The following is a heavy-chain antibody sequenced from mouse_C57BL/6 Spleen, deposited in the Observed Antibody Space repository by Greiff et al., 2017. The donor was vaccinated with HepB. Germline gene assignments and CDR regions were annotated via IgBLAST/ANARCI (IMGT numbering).Heavy chain of an antibody. CDR3: ASYYGNYYAMDY. D-gene: IGHD2-1*01. CDR2: IDPSDSYT. V-gene: IGHV1-69*01. CDR1: GYTFTSYW. J-gene: IGHJ4*01. Sequence: QVQLKQPGAELVMPGASVKLSCKASGYTFTSYWMHWVKQRPGQGLEWIGEIDPSDSYTNYNQKFKGKSTLTVDKSSSTAYMQLSSLTSEDSAVYYCASYYGNYYAMDYWGQGTSVTVSS.